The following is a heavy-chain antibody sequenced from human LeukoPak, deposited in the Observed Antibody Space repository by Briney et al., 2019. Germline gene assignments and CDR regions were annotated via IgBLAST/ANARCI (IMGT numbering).Heavy chain of an antibody. CDR2: IWYDGSTK. V-gene: IGHV3-33*03. J-gene: IGHJ4*02. D-gene: IGHD6-13*01. Sequence: GRSLRLSCATSGFIFTNYGMHWVRQAPGKGLEWVAVIWYDGSTKIYRDSVKGRFTISRDNSKNMLYLQMNSLRVEDTAVYYCARTLWASAAAPVLGFDYWGQGTLVTVSS. CDR1: GFIFTNYG. CDR3: ARTLWASAAAPVLGFDY.